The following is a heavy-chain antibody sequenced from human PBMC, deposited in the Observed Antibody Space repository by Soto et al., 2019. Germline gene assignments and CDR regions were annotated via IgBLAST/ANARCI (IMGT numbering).Heavy chain of an antibody. CDR3: ARVGTIAAAGRTEY. D-gene: IGHD6-13*01. Sequence: SVKVSCKASGGTFSSYTISCVRQAPGQGLEWMGRIIPILGIANYAQKFQGRVTITADKSTSTAYMELSSLRSEDTAVYYCARVGTIAAAGRTEYWGQGTLVTVSS. V-gene: IGHV1-69*02. CDR1: GGTFSSYT. J-gene: IGHJ4*02. CDR2: IIPILGIA.